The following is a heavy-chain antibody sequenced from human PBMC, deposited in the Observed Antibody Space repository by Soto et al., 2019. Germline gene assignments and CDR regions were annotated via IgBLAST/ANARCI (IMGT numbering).Heavy chain of an antibody. CDR1: GGSVSSGSYY. CDR3: AREIRAATVEYFDY. D-gene: IGHD5-18*01. J-gene: IGHJ4*02. V-gene: IGHV4-61*01. Sequence: PSETLSLTCTVSGGSVSSGSYYWSWIRQPPGKGLEWIGYIYYSGSTNYNPSLKSRVTVSVDTSKNQFSLKLSSVTAADTAVYYCAREIRAATVEYFDYWGQGTLVTVSS. CDR2: IYYSGST.